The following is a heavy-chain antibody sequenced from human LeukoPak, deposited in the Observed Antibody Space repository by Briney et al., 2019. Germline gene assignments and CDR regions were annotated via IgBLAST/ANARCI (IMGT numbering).Heavy chain of an antibody. V-gene: IGHV3-30-3*01. CDR2: ISYDGSNK. Sequence: GSLRLSCAASGFTFSSYAMHWVRQAPGKGLEWVAVISYDGSNKYYADSVKGRFTISRDNSKNTLYLQMNSLRAEDTAVYYCARERRGDAFDIWGQGTMVTVSS. CDR3: ARERRGDAFDI. J-gene: IGHJ3*02. CDR1: GFTFSSYA.